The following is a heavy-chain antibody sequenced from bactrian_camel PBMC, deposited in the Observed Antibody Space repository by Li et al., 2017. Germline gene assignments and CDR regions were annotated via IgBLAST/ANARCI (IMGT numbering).Heavy chain of an antibody. Sequence: DVQLVESGGGLVQPGGSLRLSCAASGFAFSSAHMSWVRLAPGKGMEWVSSIGGDGSVTLYTDSVKGRFTISRDNAKNTASLQMDNLKSEDTALYYCVPMTFTYALDFAYWGHGTQVTVS. CDR2: IGGDGSVT. D-gene: IGHD1*01. CDR3: VPMTFTYALDFAY. J-gene: IGHJ6*01. V-gene: IGHV3S2*01. CDR1: GFAFSSAH.